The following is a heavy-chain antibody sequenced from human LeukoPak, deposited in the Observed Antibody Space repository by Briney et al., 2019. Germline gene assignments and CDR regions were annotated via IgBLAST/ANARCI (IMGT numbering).Heavy chain of an antibody. CDR1: IHFRSEA. D-gene: IGHD2-15*01. CDR3: ARDRSEKYSTDY. Sequence: GGGLKLFCSAAWIHFRSEAFNWGPRAPGPGEGGVAFISYDGSIKYYADSVKGRFTISRDNSKNTLSLQMNSLRAEDTAVYYCARDRSEKYSTDYWGQGTLVTVSS. V-gene: IGHV3-30-3*01. J-gene: IGHJ4*02. CDR2: ISYDGSIK.